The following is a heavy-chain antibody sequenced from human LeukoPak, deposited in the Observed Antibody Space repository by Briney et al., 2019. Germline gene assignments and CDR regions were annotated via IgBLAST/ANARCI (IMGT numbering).Heavy chain of an antibody. D-gene: IGHD2-2*01. CDR3: ARRGRKGRYCSSTSCSDAFDI. J-gene: IGHJ3*02. V-gene: IGHV4-4*07. CDR2: IYGSGST. CDR1: GGSIRSY. Sequence: TSKTLSLTRTVSGGSIRSYWSWIRQPAGKGLEWIGRIYGSGSTDYNPSLKSRVTMSIDTSKNQFSLNLISVTAADTAVYYCARRGRKGRYCSSTSCSDAFDIWGQGTMVTVSS.